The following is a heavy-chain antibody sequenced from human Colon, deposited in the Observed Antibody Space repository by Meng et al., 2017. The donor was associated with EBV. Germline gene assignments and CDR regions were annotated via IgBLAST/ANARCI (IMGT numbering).Heavy chain of an antibody. J-gene: IGHJ4*02. CDR1: GGAVRNYY. D-gene: IGHD4-17*01. CDR2: IYHSETT. Sequence: QWPLQQWEEGLWKPLATLSRSCAVYGGAVRNYYWTWFRHPPGKGLEWMGEIYHSETTNYNPSLRSRVTISVDKSKNQFSLQLTSVTAADKAVYYCARNGDYNKGLYWGQGTLVTVSS. CDR3: ARNGDYNKGLY. V-gene: IGHV4-34*01.